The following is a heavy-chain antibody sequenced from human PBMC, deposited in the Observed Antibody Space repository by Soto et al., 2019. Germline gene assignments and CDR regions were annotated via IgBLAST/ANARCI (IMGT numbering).Heavy chain of an antibody. D-gene: IGHD3-10*01. CDR2: IKSKADGGTA. V-gene: IGHV3-15*07. Sequence: ESGGGLVKPGGSLTLSCAASGFIFSTTGMNWVRQAPGKGLEWVARIKSKADGGTADYAAPVKGRFTISRDDSKNMLYLQMNSLETEDTAVYYCISGAIRFGGQGTLVTVSS. CDR1: GFIFSTTG. J-gene: IGHJ4*02. CDR3: ISGAIRF.